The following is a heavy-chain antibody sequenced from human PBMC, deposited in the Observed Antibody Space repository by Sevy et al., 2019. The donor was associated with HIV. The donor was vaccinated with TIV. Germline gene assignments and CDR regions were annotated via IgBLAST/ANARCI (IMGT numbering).Heavy chain of an antibody. Sequence: GGSLRLSCAASGFTFNIYSMSWVRQTPGKGREWVATLSFGCGKINHADSVKGRFTMSRDDSKNPVYLQMNNLRVEDTAIYYCAREGCTKPHDYWGQGTLVTVSS. D-gene: IGHD2-8*01. V-gene: IGHV3-23*01. CDR2: LSFGCGKI. CDR3: AREGCTKPHDY. J-gene: IGHJ4*02. CDR1: GFTFNIYS.